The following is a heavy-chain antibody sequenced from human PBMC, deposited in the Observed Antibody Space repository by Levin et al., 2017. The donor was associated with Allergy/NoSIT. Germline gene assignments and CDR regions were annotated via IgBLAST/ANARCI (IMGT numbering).Heavy chain of an antibody. CDR3: ARHLGGAVAGTDWWYFDL. CDR1: GYSFSTYW. CDR2: IYPGDSDT. J-gene: IGHJ2*01. Sequence: GESLKISCKTSGYSFSTYWIGWVRQMPGKGLEWMGIIYPGDSDTRYSPSFQGQVSISVDKSISTVYLQWSSLKASDTAMYYCARHLGGAVAGTDWWYFDLWGRGTLVTVSS. D-gene: IGHD6-19*01. V-gene: IGHV5-51*01.